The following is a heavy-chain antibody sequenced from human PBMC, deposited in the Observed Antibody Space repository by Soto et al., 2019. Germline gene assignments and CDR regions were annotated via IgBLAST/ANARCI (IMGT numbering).Heavy chain of an antibody. CDR1: GFTFSSYG. J-gene: IGHJ4*02. V-gene: IGHV3-30*18. D-gene: IGHD1-26*01. CDR2: ISYDGSNT. Sequence: QVQLVESGGGVVQPGRSLRLSCAASGFTFSSYGMHWVRQAPGKGLEWVAIISYDGSNTYYADSVKGRLTISRDNSKNTXYXXMNSLRAEATSVYYCAKEGGRSGSYYISSSYYFDYWGQGALVTVSS. CDR3: AKEGGRSGSYYISSSYYFDY.